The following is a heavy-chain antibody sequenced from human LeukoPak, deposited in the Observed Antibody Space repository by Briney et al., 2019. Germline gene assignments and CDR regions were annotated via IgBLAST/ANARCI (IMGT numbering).Heavy chain of an antibody. J-gene: IGHJ4*02. V-gene: IGHV4-59*01. CDR3: ARDSGATTLGY. D-gene: IGHD1-26*01. Sequence: SETLSLTCSVSGGSIFADYWSWIRQPPGKGLEWIGYIYYGGSTNYNPSLKSRVTISVDTSKNQFSLKLSSVTAADTAVYYCARDSGATTLGYWGQGTLVTVSS. CDR1: GGSIFADY. CDR2: IYYGGST.